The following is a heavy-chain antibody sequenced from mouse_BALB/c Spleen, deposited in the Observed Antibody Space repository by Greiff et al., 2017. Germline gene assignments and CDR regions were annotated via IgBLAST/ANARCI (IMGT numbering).Heavy chain of an antibody. D-gene: IGHD1-1*01. CDR1: GFTFTDYY. J-gene: IGHJ4*01. Sequence: DVKLVESGGGLVQPGGSLRLSCATSGFTFTDYYMSWVRQPPGKALEWLGFIRNKANGYTTEYSASVKGRFTISRDNSQSILYLQMNTLRAEDSATYYCARDMVRLLRSYYAMDYWGQGTSVTVSS. V-gene: IGHV7-3*02. CDR3: ARDMVRLLRSYYAMDY. CDR2: IRNKANGYTT.